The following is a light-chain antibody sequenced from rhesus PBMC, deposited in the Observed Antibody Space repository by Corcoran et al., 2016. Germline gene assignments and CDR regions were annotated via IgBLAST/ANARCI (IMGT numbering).Light chain of an antibody. CDR1: QSISSW. J-gene: IGKJ4*01. Sequence: DIQMTQSPSSLSASVGDTVTITCRASQSISSWLDWYQQKPGKAPKLLIYKASSLQSGVPSRFSGSGSGTDFTRTLSSLQPEDFATYYCLQYSSSPLTFGGGTKVEIK. V-gene: IGKV1-22*01. CDR3: LQYSSSPLT. CDR2: KAS.